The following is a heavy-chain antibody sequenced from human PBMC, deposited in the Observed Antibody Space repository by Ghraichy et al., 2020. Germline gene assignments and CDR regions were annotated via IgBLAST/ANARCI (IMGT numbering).Heavy chain of an antibody. CDR3: AKGLLWFGEPKEDAFDI. D-gene: IGHD3-10*01. J-gene: IGHJ3*02. Sequence: LSLTCAASGFTFYSYAMSWVRQAPGKGLEWVSGISRSGTSTYYADSVKGRFTISRDNSKSTLNLQMNSLRAEDTAVYYCAKGLLWFGEPKEDAFDIWGQGTMVTVSS. CDR1: GFTFYSYA. V-gene: IGHV3-23*01. CDR2: ISRSGTST.